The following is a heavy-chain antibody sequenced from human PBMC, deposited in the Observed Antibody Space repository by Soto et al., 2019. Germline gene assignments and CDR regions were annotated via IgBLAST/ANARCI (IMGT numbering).Heavy chain of an antibody. J-gene: IGHJ4*02. Sequence: PGGSLRLSCATSGFTFTKFAMTWVRQPPGKGLEWVSTIRGSGTSTYYADSAEGRFAISRDNSKNTLYLQMNSLRADDTATYYCAKDGNLSGYELDTWGQGVLVTVSS. CDR3: AKDGNLSGYELDT. CDR2: IRGSGTST. CDR1: GFTFTKFA. V-gene: IGHV3-23*01. D-gene: IGHD5-12*01.